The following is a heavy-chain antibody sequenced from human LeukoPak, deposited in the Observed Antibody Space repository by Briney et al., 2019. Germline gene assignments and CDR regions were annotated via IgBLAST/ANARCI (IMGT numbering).Heavy chain of an antibody. D-gene: IGHD3-10*01. V-gene: IGHV3-74*01. CDR3: GRDYFRSIDY. Sequence: GGSLRLSCAASGFTFSTSWMNWVRQAPGKGLVWVSLITSDGGATNYADSVKGRFAISRDNAKNTLYLQMNSLRAEDTAVYYCGRDYFRSIDYWGQGTLVTVSS. CDR1: GFTFSTSW. CDR2: ITSDGGAT. J-gene: IGHJ4*02.